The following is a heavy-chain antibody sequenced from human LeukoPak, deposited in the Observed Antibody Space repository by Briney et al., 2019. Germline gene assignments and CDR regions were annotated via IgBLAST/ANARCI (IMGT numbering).Heavy chain of an antibody. Sequence: GGSLRLSCAASGFSFSSYGMHWVRQAPGKGLEWVAVIWYDGSKKYYADSVKGRFTIFRDNSKNTLYLQMNSLRAEDTAVYYCAKDPLAYDFWSGYPSDYWGQGTLVTVSS. D-gene: IGHD3-3*01. CDR1: GFSFSSYG. V-gene: IGHV3-33*06. J-gene: IGHJ4*02. CDR2: IWYDGSKK. CDR3: AKDPLAYDFWSGYPSDY.